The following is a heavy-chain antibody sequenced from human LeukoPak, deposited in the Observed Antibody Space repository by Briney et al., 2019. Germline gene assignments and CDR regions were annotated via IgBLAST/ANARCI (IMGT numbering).Heavy chain of an antibody. Sequence: PGRSLRLSCAASGFTFSSYWMHWVRQAPGKGLVWVSRINSDGSSTSYADSVKGRFTISRDNAKNTLYLQMNSLRAEDTAVYYCARAYYYDSSGYYYPFDYWGQGTLVTVSS. D-gene: IGHD3-22*01. V-gene: IGHV3-74*01. J-gene: IGHJ4*02. CDR1: GFTFSSYW. CDR3: ARAYYYDSSGYYYPFDY. CDR2: INSDGSST.